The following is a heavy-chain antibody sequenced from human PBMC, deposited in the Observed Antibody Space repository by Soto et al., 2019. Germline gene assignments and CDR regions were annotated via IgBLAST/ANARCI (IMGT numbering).Heavy chain of an antibody. J-gene: IGHJ6*03. CDR2: IYHSGST. Sequence: SETLSLTCAVSSGSISSSNWWSWVRQPPGKGLEWIGEIYHSGSTNYNPSLKSRVTISVDKSKNQFSLKLSSVTAADTAVYYCARGGPVDTAMVDYYYYMDVWGKGTTVTVSS. CDR3: ARGGPVDTAMVDYYYYMDV. D-gene: IGHD5-18*01. V-gene: IGHV4-4*02. CDR1: SGSISSSNW.